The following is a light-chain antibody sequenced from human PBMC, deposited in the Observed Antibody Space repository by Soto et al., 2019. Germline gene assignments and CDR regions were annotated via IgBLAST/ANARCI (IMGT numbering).Light chain of an antibody. CDR2: AAS. CDR1: PSISTH. CDR3: QQSYTSWWT. J-gene: IGKJ1*01. Sequence: DIQMTQSPSSLSASVGDRVSITCRASPSISTHLSWYQQKPGKAPKRLIYAASSLQSWVPSRFTGSGSGTDFTLTISSLQPEDFATYYCQQSYTSWWTFGQGTKVEIK. V-gene: IGKV1-39*01.